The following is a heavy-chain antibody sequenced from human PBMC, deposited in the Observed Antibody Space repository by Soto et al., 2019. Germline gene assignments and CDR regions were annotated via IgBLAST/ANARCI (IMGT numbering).Heavy chain of an antibody. D-gene: IGHD6-13*01. CDR3: ARLDSSSWPTPGLTSYYYYYGMDV. CDR1: GGSISSSSYY. V-gene: IGHV4-39*01. CDR2: IYYSGGT. Sequence: QLQLQESGPGLVKPSETLSLTCTVSGGSISSSSYYWGWIRQPPGKGLEWIGSIYYSGGTYYNPSLKSRVTISVDTSKNQFSLKLSSVTAADTAVYYCARLDSSSWPTPGLTSYYYYYGMDVWGQGTTVTVSS. J-gene: IGHJ6*02.